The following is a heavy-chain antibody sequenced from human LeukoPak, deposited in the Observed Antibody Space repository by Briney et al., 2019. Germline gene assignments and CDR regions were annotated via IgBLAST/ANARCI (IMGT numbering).Heavy chain of an antibody. CDR2: IYYSGIT. V-gene: IGHV4-59*01. D-gene: IGHD1-26*01. CDR1: GGSMTGFF. Sequence: PSETLSLTCSVSGGSMTGFFWTWIRQPPGKGLEWIGYIYYSGITNYNPSLKSRITISVDTSNNEFSLKLKSVTPADAAIYYCAGGWDVDYFYYHMDVWGKGTTVTVSS. J-gene: IGHJ6*03. CDR3: AGGWDVDYFYYHMDV.